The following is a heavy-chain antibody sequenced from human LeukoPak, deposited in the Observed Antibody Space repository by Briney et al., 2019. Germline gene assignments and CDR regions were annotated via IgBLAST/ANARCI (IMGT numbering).Heavy chain of an antibody. Sequence: NPSETPSLTCTVSGDSVSSYYWNWIRQPPGKGPEWIGYIHQSGSTNNNPSLRSRVTMSVDTSRNQFSLDLISVTAADTAVYYCARWNDGNHHFDCWGQGTLVTVSA. CDR1: GDSVSSYY. D-gene: IGHD1-1*01. CDR2: IHQSGST. J-gene: IGHJ4*02. CDR3: ARWNDGNHHFDC. V-gene: IGHV4-59*02.